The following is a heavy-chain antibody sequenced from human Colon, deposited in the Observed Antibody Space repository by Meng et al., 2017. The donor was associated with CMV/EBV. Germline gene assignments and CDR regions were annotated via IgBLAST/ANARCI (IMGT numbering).Heavy chain of an antibody. Sequence: SETLSLTCALSGGSFNNYYYSWLRQPPGKGLEWIGEVHHKGNINYNSSLESRVTISVDRSKNQFSLRLTSLTAADAGIYYCARGPYWSGDYPRRYYFDYWGQGTRVTVSS. CDR3: ARGPYWSGDYPRRYYFDY. V-gene: IGHV4-34*01. CDR2: VHHKGNI. J-gene: IGHJ4*02. CDR1: GGSFNNYY. D-gene: IGHD3-3*01.